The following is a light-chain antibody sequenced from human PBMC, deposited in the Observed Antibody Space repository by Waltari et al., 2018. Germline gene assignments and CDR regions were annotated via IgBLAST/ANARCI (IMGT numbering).Light chain of an antibody. Sequence: QSALTQPASVSASPGQSITISCTGTASDIGNHNFVPWYRQHPGKAPQLVIYDVSRRPSDISPRFSGSKSGTTASLTIFGLQPEDEADYYCNSYTTKGTLVVFGGGTKLTVL. CDR3: NSYTTKGTLVV. CDR1: ASDIGNHNF. CDR2: DVS. J-gene: IGLJ3*02. V-gene: IGLV2-14*03.